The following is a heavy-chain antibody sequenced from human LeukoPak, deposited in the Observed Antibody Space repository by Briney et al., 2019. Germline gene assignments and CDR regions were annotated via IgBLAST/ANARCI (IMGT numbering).Heavy chain of an antibody. Sequence: ASVKVSCKVSGYTLTELSMHWVRQAPGKGLEWMGGFDPEDGETIYAQKFQGRVTMTEDTSTDTAYMELSSLRSEDTAVYYCATDGGLEYSSSSALGYWGQGTLVTVSS. CDR1: GYTLTELS. V-gene: IGHV1-24*01. J-gene: IGHJ4*02. D-gene: IGHD6-6*01. CDR2: FDPEDGET. CDR3: ATDGGLEYSSSSALGY.